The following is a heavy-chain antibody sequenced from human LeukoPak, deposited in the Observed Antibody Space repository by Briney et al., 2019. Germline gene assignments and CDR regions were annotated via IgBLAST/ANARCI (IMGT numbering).Heavy chain of an antibody. CDR2: INWNGGST. CDR3: AKDTTHHVTYYYDTLGSAFDI. J-gene: IGHJ3*02. CDR1: GFTFDDYG. Sequence: GGSLRLSCAASGFTFDDYGMSWVRQAPGKGLEWVSGINWNGGSTGYADSVKGRFTISRDNAKNSLYLQMNSLRAEDTALYYCAKDTTHHVTYYYDTLGSAFDIWGQGTMVTVSS. V-gene: IGHV3-20*04. D-gene: IGHD3-22*01.